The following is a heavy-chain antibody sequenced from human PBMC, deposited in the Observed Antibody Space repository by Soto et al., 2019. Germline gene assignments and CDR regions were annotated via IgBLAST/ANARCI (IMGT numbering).Heavy chain of an antibody. CDR2: INAGNGNT. CDR1: GYTFTSYA. CDR3: ARGLGGYSPPFDY. D-gene: IGHD3-10*01. J-gene: IGHJ4*02. Sequence: QVQLVQSGAEEKKPGASVKVSCKASGYTFTSYAIHWVRQAPGQRLEWMGWINAGNGNTKYSQKFQGRVTLTRDTSASTAYMELSSLRSEVTAVYCCARGLGGYSPPFDYWGQGTLVTVSS. V-gene: IGHV1-3*05.